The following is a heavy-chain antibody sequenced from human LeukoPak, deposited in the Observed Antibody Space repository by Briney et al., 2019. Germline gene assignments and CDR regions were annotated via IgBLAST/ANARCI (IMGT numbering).Heavy chain of an antibody. CDR2: TSGSGGST. CDR3: AKSNTPFQYSGYDLDY. Sequence: GGSLRLSCAASGFTFSSYAMSWVRQAPGKGLEWVSATSGSGGSTYYADSVKGRFTISRDNSKNTLYLQMNSLRAEDTAVYYCAKSNTPFQYSGYDLDYCGQGTLVTVSS. CDR1: GFTFSSYA. V-gene: IGHV3-23*01. J-gene: IGHJ4*02. D-gene: IGHD3-22*01.